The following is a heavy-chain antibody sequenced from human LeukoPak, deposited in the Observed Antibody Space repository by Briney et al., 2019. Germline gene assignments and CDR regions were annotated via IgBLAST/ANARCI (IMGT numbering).Heavy chain of an antibody. CDR3: VKRSHIVVVPAATGLDY. D-gene: IGHD2-2*01. CDR1: GSTFSSYA. CDR2: ISSNGGST. J-gene: IGHJ4*02. V-gene: IGHV3-64D*06. Sequence: GGSLRLSCSASGSTFSSYAMHWVRQAPGKELEYVSAISSNGGSTYYADSVKGRFTISRDNSKNTLYLQMSSLRAEDTAVYYCVKRSHIVVVPAATGLDYWGQGTLVTVSS.